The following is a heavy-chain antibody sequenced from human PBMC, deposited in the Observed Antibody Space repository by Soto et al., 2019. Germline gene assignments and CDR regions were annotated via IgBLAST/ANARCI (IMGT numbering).Heavy chain of an antibody. CDR2: ISGYNGNT. Sequence: GASVKVSCKASGYTFTNYGFSWVRQAPGEGLEWMGWISGYNGNTKYAEKFQGRVTMITDTSTSTAHMELRSLRSDDTAVYYCAREGQAPYYYYGMDVWGQGTAVTVSS. V-gene: IGHV1-18*01. J-gene: IGHJ6*02. CDR3: AREGQAPYYYYGMDV. CDR1: GYTFTNYG.